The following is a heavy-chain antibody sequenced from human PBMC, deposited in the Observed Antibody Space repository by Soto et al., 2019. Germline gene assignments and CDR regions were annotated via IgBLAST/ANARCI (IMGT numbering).Heavy chain of an antibody. J-gene: IGHJ5*02. Sequence: GESLKISCAASGFTFDDYGMSWVRQAPGKGLEWVSGINWNGGSTGYADSVKGRFTISRDNAKNSLYLQMNSLRAEDTALYHCARDILTGYSNWFDPWGQGTLVTVSS. CDR2: INWNGGST. CDR3: ARDILTGYSNWFDP. D-gene: IGHD3-9*01. CDR1: GFTFDDYG. V-gene: IGHV3-20*01.